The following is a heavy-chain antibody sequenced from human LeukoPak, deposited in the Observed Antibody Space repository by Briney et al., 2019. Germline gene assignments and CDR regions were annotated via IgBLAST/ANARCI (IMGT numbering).Heavy chain of an antibody. D-gene: IGHD1-26*01. CDR3: ANPMVGAGG. Sequence: GGSLRLSCAASGFTFDDYAMHWVRQAPGKGLEWVSAISGSGGSTYYADSVKGRFTISRDNSKNTLYLQMNSLRAEDTAVYYCANPMVGAGGGGQGTLVTVSS. CDR1: GFTFDDYA. J-gene: IGHJ4*02. CDR2: ISGSGGST. V-gene: IGHV3-23*01.